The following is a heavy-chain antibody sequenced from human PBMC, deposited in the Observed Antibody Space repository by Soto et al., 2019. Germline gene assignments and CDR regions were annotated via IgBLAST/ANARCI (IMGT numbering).Heavy chain of an antibody. CDR3: ARVLSLGSTWYFDY. J-gene: IGHJ4*02. Sequence: SETLSLTCTVSASSITDASYWGCIRHPPGKGLEWIGSSHHGGGTYYNPSLKSRVTISVDTSKNQLSLKLTSVAAADAAVYYCARVLSLGSTWYFDYWGQGTQVTSPQ. D-gene: IGHD6-13*01. CDR1: ASSITDASY. CDR2: SHHGGGT. V-gene: IGHV4-38-2*02.